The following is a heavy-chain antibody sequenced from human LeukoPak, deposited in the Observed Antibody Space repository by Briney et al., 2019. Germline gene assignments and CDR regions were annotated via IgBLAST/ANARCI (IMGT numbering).Heavy chain of an antibody. CDR1: GFTVSSNY. J-gene: IGHJ3*02. D-gene: IGHD5-12*01. CDR3: ARDLGYSGYDDAFDI. CDR2: IYSGGST. Sequence: PGGSLRLSCAASGFTVSSNYMSWVRQAPGKGLEWVSVIYSGGSTYYADSVKGRFTISRDNFENTLYLQMNNLRAEDTAAYYCARDLGYSGYDDAFDIWGQGTMVTVSS. V-gene: IGHV3-53*01.